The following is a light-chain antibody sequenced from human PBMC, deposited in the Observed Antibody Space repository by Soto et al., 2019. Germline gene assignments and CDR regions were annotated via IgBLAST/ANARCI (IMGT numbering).Light chain of an antibody. CDR3: QQYGSSSYT. Sequence: ELVLTQSPGTLSLSPGERATLSGRASQSVSSSYLAWYQQKPGQAPRLLIYGASSRATGIPDRFSGSGSGTDFTLTISRLEPEDFAVYYCQQYGSSSYTFGQGTKLEIK. V-gene: IGKV3-20*01. CDR1: QSVSSSY. J-gene: IGKJ2*01. CDR2: GAS.